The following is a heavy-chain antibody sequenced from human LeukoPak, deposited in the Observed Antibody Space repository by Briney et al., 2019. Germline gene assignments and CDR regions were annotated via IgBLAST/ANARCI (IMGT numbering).Heavy chain of an antibody. CDR2: MNPNSGNT. CDR1: GYTFTSYD. CDR3: AVDFVGTINVFDY. J-gene: IGHJ4*02. D-gene: IGHD5-12*01. V-gene: IGHV1-8*01. Sequence: ASVKVSCKASGYTFTSYDINWARQASGQGLEWMGWMNPNSGNTGYARKFQGRVTMTRSTSISTAYMELSSLTSEDTAVYYCAVDFVGTINVFDYWGQGTLVTVSS.